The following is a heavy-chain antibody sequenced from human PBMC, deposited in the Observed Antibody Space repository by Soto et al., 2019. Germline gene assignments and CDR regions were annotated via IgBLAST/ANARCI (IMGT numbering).Heavy chain of an antibody. CDR1: GYTFTGYY. Sequence: ASVKVSCKASGYTFTGYYMHWVRQAPGQGLEWMGWINPNSGGTNYAQKFQGWVTMTRDTSISTAYMELSSLRSDDTAVYYCATDLGYCSSTSCYDYWGQGTLVTVSS. D-gene: IGHD2-2*03. CDR3: ATDLGYCSSTSCYDY. V-gene: IGHV1-2*04. J-gene: IGHJ4*02. CDR2: INPNSGGT.